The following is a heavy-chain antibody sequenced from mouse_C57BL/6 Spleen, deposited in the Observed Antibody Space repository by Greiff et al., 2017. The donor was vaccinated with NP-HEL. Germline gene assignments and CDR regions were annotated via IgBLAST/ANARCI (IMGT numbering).Heavy chain of an antibody. CDR1: GYAFSSSW. J-gene: IGHJ1*03. V-gene: IGHV1-82*01. Sequence: QVQLKESGPELVKPGASVKISCKASGYAFSSSWMNWVKQRPGKGLEWIGRIYPGDGDTNYNGKFKGKATLTADKSSSTAYMQLSSLTSEDSAVYFGARDGYQYFDVWGTGTTVTVSS. CDR2: IYPGDGDT. D-gene: IGHD2-3*01. CDR3: ARDGYQYFDV.